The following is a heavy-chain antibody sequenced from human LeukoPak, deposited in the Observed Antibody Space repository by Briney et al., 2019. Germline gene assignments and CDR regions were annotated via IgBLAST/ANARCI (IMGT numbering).Heavy chain of an antibody. J-gene: IGHJ4*02. D-gene: IGHD3-16*01. CDR2: IYPGDSDA. Sequence: GEPLKISCKVSGYNFNNYWIAWVRQMPGRGLEWMGIIYPGDSDARYSPPFQGQVTIIVDTSIRTTYLQWSSLEAADSAVYFCARSRYDYIWGSDKFFDYWGQGTLVTVSS. V-gene: IGHV5-51*01. CDR1: GYNFNNYW. CDR3: ARSRYDYIWGSDKFFDY.